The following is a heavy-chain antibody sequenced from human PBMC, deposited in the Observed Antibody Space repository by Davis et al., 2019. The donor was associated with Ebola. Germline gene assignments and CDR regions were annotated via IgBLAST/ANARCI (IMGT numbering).Heavy chain of an antibody. CDR3: ARDNAEYYDFWSGYQPDNWFDP. CDR1: GFTFSSYG. CDR2: IWYDGSNK. Sequence: GESLKISCAASGFTFSSYGMHWVRQAPGKGLEWVAVIWYDGSNKYYADSVKGRFTISRDNSKNTLYLQMNSLRDEDTAVYYCARDNAEYYDFWSGYQPDNWFDPWGQGTLVTVSS. V-gene: IGHV3-33*01. J-gene: IGHJ5*02. D-gene: IGHD3-3*01.